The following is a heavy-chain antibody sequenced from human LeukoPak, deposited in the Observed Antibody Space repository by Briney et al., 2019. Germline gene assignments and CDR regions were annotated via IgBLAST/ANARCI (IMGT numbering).Heavy chain of an antibody. CDR3: ARTYYYDSSGYYYYFDY. Sequence: SVKVSCKASGGAFISYAISWVRQAPGQGLEWMGGIIPIFGTANYAQKFQGRVTITADESTSTAYMELSSLRSEDTAVYYCARTYYYDSSGYYYYFDYWGQGTLVTVSS. J-gene: IGHJ4*02. CDR1: GGAFISYA. D-gene: IGHD3-22*01. V-gene: IGHV1-69*13. CDR2: IIPIFGTA.